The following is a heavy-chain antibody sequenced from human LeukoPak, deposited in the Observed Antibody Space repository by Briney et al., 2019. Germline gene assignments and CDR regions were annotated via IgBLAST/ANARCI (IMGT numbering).Heavy chain of an antibody. CDR2: IKPNSGGT. CDR3: AGLPRYNWNEPLDY. D-gene: IGHD1-20*01. V-gene: IGHV1-2*02. CDR1: GYTFTDYY. Sequence: ASVKVSCKASGYTFTDYYIHWVRQVPGQGLEWMGCIKPNSGGTKYAQTFQGRVTMTGDTSINTAYMELSRLTYDDTAVYYCAGLPRYNWNEPLDYWGQGTLVTVSS. J-gene: IGHJ4*02.